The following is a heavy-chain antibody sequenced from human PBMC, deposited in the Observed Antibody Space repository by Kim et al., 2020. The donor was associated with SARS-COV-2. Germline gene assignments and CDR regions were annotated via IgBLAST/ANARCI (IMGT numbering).Heavy chain of an antibody. CDR2: ISGSGGST. V-gene: IGHV3-23*01. D-gene: IGHD1-26*01. CDR1: GFTFSSYA. CDR3: VSSALGGATSYYGMDV. J-gene: IGHJ6*02. Sequence: GGSLRLSCAASGFTFSSYAMSWVRQAPGKGLEWVSAISGSGGSTYYADSVKGRFTISRDNSMNTLYLQMNSLRAEDTAVYYCVSSALGGATSYYGMDVWGQGTTGTVSS.